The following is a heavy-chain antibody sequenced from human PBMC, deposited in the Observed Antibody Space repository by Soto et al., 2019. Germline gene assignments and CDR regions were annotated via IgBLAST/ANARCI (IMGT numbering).Heavy chain of an antibody. CDR3: AKDVGGADYFDY. Sequence: GGSLRLSCAASGFTFDDYAMHWVRQVPGKGLEWVSGISWSGGGIDYAASVKGRFTISRDNAKNSLYLQMNSLRAEDTALYYCAKDVGGADYFDYWGQGTLVTVSS. CDR1: GFTFDDYA. CDR2: ISWSGGGI. D-gene: IGHD2-21*01. J-gene: IGHJ4*02. V-gene: IGHV3-9*01.